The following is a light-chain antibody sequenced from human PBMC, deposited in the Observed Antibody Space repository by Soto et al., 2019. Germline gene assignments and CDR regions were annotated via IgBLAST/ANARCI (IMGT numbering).Light chain of an antibody. J-gene: IGLJ1*01. CDR1: SSDVGGYNY. CDR2: DVT. Sequence: QSVLTQPRSVSGSPGQSVTISWTGTSSDVGGYNYVSWYQHHPGKAPKLMIYDVTKRPSGVRDRFSASKSGNTASLTISGLQAEDEADYYCCSYAGSYTYVFGTGTKVTV. V-gene: IGLV2-11*01. CDR3: CSYAGSYTYV.